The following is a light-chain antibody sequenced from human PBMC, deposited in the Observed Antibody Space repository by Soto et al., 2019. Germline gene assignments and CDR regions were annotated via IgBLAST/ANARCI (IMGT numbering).Light chain of an antibody. V-gene: IGKV3-20*01. CDR1: QSVSSSY. CDR3: QQYGSSPWT. CDR2: GAS. Sequence: EIVLTQSPGTLSLSPGERATLSCRASQSVSSSYLAWYQQKPGQAPRLLIYGASSRATGIPDRFSGSASGTDFTHTISRPEPEDFAVYYCQQYGSSPWTFGQGNKVEIK. J-gene: IGKJ1*01.